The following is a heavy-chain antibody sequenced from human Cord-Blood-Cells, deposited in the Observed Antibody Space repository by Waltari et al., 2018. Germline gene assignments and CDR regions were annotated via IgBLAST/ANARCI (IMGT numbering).Heavy chain of an antibody. Sequence: QVQLVQSGADVKKPGASVQVSCKVSGYPLTELSLHRVRQAPGQGLEWMGGFDPEDGETIYAQKFQGRVTMTEDTATDTAYMELSSLRSEDTAVYYCATVPRFGGVIVMPYFDYWGQGTLVTVSS. CDR3: ATVPRFGGVIVMPYFDY. D-gene: IGHD3-16*02. CDR2: FDPEDGET. CDR1: GYPLTELS. V-gene: IGHV1-24*01. J-gene: IGHJ4*02.